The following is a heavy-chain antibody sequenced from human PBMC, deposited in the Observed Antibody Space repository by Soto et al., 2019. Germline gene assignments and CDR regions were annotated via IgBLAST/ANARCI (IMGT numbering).Heavy chain of an antibody. CDR3: ARGELQLWFTYNWFDP. V-gene: IGHV1-18*01. Sequence: ASVKVSCKASGYTFTSYGISWVRQAPGQGLEWMGWISAYNGNTNYAQKLQGRVTMATDTSTSTAYMELRSLRSDDTAVYYCARGELQLWFTYNWFDPWGQGTLVTVSS. CDR1: GYTFTSYG. D-gene: IGHD5-18*01. CDR2: ISAYNGNT. J-gene: IGHJ5*02.